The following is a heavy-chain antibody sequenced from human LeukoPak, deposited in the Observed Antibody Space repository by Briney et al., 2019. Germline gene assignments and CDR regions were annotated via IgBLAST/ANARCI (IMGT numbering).Heavy chain of an antibody. Sequence: SGTLSLTCAVSGGSISSSNWWSWVRQPRGKGLEWIGEIYHSGSTNYNPSLKSRVTISVDKSKNQFSLKLSSVTAADTAVYYCASSGSYYRPFDYWGQGTLVTVSS. V-gene: IGHV4-4*02. D-gene: IGHD1-26*01. CDR1: GGSISSSNW. J-gene: IGHJ4*02. CDR3: ASSGSYYRPFDY. CDR2: IYHSGST.